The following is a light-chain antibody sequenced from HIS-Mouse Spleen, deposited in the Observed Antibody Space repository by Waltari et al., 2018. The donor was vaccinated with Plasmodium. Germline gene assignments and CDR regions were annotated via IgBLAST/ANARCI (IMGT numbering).Light chain of an antibody. CDR2: EDS. CDR1: ALPKKY. CDR3: YSTDSSGNHRV. J-gene: IGLJ3*02. Sequence: SYELTQPPSVSVSPGQTARITCSGDALPKKYAYWYQQKSGQAPVLVIYEDSKRPSGIPDSFSGSSAATMATLTISGAQVEEEADYYCYSTDSSGNHRVFGGGTKLTVL. V-gene: IGLV3-10*01.